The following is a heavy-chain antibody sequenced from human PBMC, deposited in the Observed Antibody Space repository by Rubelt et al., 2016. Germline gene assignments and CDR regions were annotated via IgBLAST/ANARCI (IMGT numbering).Heavy chain of an antibody. J-gene: IGHJ4*02. Sequence: QVQLVQSGSELKKPGASVKVSCKASGYTFTAYYIHWVRQAPGQGLEWMGRIDPKRGGTSYAQKFQGRVTMTRDTSISTAHMELNRLTSDDTAVYYCARDSRVSFDYWGQGTLVTVSS. CDR3: ARDSRVSFDY. D-gene: IGHD2-21*01. V-gene: IGHV1-2*06. CDR1: GYTFTAYY. CDR2: IDPKRGGT.